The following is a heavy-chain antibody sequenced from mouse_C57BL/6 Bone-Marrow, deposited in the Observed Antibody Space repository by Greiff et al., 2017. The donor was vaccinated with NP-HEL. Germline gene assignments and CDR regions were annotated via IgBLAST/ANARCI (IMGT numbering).Heavy chain of an antibody. CDR2: ISSGSSYT. CDR1: GFTFSSYG. CDR3: ARHYYSNYFDY. Sequence: DVHLVESGGDLVKPGGSLKLSCAASGFTFSSYGMSWVRQTPDKRLEWVATISSGSSYTYYPDSVKGRFTISRDNAKNTLYLQMSSLKSEDTAMYYCARHYYSNYFDYWGQGTTLTVSS. D-gene: IGHD2-5*01. V-gene: IGHV5-6*01. J-gene: IGHJ2*01.